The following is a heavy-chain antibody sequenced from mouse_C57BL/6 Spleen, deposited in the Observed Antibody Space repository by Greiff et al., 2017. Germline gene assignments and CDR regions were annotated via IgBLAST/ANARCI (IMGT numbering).Heavy chain of an antibody. Sequence: QVQLQQSGAELVRPGTSVKVSCKASGYAFTNYLIEWVKQRPGQGLEWIGVINPGSGGTNYNEKFKGKATLTADKSSSTAYMQLSSLTSEDSAVYFCARRGDYDYDEDYAMDYWGQGTSVTVSS. CDR1: GYAFTNYL. D-gene: IGHD2-4*01. V-gene: IGHV1-54*01. CDR2: INPGSGGT. CDR3: ARRGDYDYDEDYAMDY. J-gene: IGHJ4*01.